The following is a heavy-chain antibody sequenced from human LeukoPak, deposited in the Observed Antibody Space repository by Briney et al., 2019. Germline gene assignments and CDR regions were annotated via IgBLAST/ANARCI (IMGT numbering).Heavy chain of an antibody. D-gene: IGHD6-19*01. Sequence: PGGSLRLSCAASGFTSSSYAMHWVRQAPGKGLEYVSAISSNGGSTYYANSVKGRFTISRDNSKNTLYLQMGSLRAEDMAVYYCARDLFPVAVGFHFGYWGQGTLVTVSS. V-gene: IGHV3-64*01. CDR3: ARDLFPVAVGFHFGY. CDR1: GFTSSSYA. CDR2: ISSNGGST. J-gene: IGHJ4*02.